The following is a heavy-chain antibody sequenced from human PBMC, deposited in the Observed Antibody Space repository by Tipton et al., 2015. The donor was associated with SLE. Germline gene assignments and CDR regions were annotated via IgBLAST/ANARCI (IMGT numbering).Heavy chain of an antibody. CDR1: GYSISSGYY. J-gene: IGHJ4*02. CDR2: IHYSGSP. D-gene: IGHD2-8*02. Sequence: TLSLTCSVSGYSISSGYYWGWIRQPPGEGLEWIGYIHYSGSPNYNPSLRGRVTISVDTPNNQFSLKLTSVTAADTAIYYCARELDCSGGVCPFDYWGRGTLVTVSS. V-gene: IGHV4-61*01. CDR3: ARELDCSGGVCPFDY.